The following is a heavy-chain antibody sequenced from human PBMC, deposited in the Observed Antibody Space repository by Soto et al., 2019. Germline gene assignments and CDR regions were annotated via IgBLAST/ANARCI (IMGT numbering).Heavy chain of an antibody. J-gene: IGHJ4*02. CDR2: ISGGGDTT. V-gene: IGHV3-23*01. Sequence: PVGSLRLSCAASEFTFSSYAMGWVRQAPGKGLQWVSSISGGGDTTYDADSVKGRFTISRDNSKNTLYLQMNSLRAEDTAVYYCAKESSSTSWYGGWAYFDYWGQGTLVTVSS. D-gene: IGHD6-13*01. CDR3: AKESSSTSWYGGWAYFDY. CDR1: EFTFSSYA.